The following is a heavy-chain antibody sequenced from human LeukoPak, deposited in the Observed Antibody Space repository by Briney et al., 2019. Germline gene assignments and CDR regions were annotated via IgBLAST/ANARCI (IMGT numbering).Heavy chain of an antibody. CDR3: ARYCSSTSCLFDY. V-gene: IGHV4-31*03. J-gene: IGHJ4*02. CDR2: IHHSGHT. D-gene: IGHD2-2*01. Sequence: SQTLSLTCTVSGDSVISGTSFWGWIRQHPGKGLEWVGYIHHSGHTYYNPSLKSRVIISMDTSKNQFSLKLNSVTAADTAVYYCARYCSSTSCLFDYWGQGALVTVSS. CDR1: GDSVISGTSF.